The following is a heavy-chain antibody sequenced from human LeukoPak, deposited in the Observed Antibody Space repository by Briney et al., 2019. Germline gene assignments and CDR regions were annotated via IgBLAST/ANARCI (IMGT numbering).Heavy chain of an antibody. CDR1: GFTFSSYS. J-gene: IGHJ4*02. CDR2: ISSSSSYI. D-gene: IGHD3-3*01. CDR3: ARSSFLLRFLEWFFDY. Sequence: PGGSLRLSCAASGFTFSSYSMNWVRQAPGKWLEWVSSISSSSSYIYYADSVKGRFTISRDNAKNSLYLQMNSLRAEDTAVYYCARSSFLLRFLEWFFDYWGQGTLVTVSS. V-gene: IGHV3-21*01.